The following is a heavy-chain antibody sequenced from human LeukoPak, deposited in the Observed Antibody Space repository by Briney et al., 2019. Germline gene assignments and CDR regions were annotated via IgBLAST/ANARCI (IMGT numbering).Heavy chain of an antibody. CDR3: ARDTVEYSSGWYFGY. V-gene: IGHV3-7*01. J-gene: IGHJ4*02. CDR2: IKQDGSEK. D-gene: IGHD6-19*01. CDR1: GGSISSSSYY. Sequence: ETLSLTCTVSGGSISSSSYYWGWIRQPPGKGLEWVANIKQDGSEKYYVDSVKGRFTISRDNAKNSLYLQMNSLRAEDTAVYYCARDTVEYSSGWYFGYWGQGTLVTVSS.